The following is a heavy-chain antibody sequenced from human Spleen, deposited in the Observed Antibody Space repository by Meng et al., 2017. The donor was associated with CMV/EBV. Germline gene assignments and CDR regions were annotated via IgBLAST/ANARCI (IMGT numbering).Heavy chain of an antibody. V-gene: IGHV3-53*01. CDR3: AKVPDYGGWFDP. CDR1: GFEVSSGY. Sequence: SCAASGFEVSSGYMSWVRKAPGKGLEWVSLIYSSDYTFYGDSVEDRFAISRDNSKNTLYLQMSSLRAEDTAVYYCAKVPDYGGWFDPWGQGTLVTVSS. D-gene: IGHD4-23*01. CDR2: IYSSDYT. J-gene: IGHJ5*02.